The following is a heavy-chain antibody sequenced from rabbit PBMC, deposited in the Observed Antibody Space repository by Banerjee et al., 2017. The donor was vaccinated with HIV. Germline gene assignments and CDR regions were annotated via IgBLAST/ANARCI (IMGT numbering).Heavy chain of an antibody. Sequence: QEQLVESGGGLVTLGGSLKLSCKASGFSFSSSYYMCWVRQAPGKGLEWIACIYAGSSGSTYYASWAKGRFTISKTSSTTVTLQMTSLTAADTATYFCTRKSYASGSGYSLWGQGTLVTVS. CDR2: IYAGSSGST. V-gene: IGHV1S45*01. J-gene: IGHJ4*01. CDR3: TRKSYASGSGYSL. CDR1: GFSFSSSYY. D-gene: IGHD1-1*01.